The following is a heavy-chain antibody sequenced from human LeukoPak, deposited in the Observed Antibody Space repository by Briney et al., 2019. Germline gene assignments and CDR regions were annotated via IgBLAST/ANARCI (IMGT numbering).Heavy chain of an antibody. CDR1: GFTFSSYG. CDR2: VRYDGSNK. Sequence: RPGGSLRLSCAASGFTFSSYGMHWVRQAPGKGLEWVAFVRYDGSNKYYADSVKGRFTISRDNSKNTLYLQMNSLRAEDTAVYYCAKDGEQWLVPTFDYWGQGTLVTVSS. J-gene: IGHJ4*02. D-gene: IGHD6-19*01. CDR3: AKDGEQWLVPTFDY. V-gene: IGHV3-30*02.